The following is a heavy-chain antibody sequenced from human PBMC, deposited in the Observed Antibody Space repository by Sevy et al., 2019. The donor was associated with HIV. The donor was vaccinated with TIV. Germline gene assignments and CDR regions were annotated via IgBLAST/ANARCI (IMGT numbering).Heavy chain of an antibody. V-gene: IGHV3-73*01. J-gene: IGHJ4*02. CDR2: IRSKANSYAT. CDR3: NRPHYDFWSGYQDY. CDR1: GFTFSGSA. D-gene: IGHD3-3*01. Sequence: GGSLRLSCAASGFTFSGSAMHWVRQASGKGLEWVGRIRSKANSYATAYAASVKGRFTISRDDSKNTAYLQMNSLKTEDTAVYYCNRPHYDFWSGYQDYWGQGTLVTVSS.